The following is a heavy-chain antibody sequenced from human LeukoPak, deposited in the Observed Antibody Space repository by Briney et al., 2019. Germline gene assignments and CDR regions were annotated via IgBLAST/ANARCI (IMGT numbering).Heavy chain of an antibody. CDR3: AKGDYDFWSGLDAFDI. V-gene: IGHV3-23*01. CDR2: ISGSGGST. Sequence: AGGSLRLSCAASGFTFSSYAMSWVRQAPGKGLEWVSAISGSGGSTYYADSVKGRFTISRDNSKNTLYLQMNSLRAEDTAVYYCAKGDYDFWSGLDAFDIWGQGTMVTVSS. D-gene: IGHD3-3*01. CDR1: GFTFSSYA. J-gene: IGHJ3*02.